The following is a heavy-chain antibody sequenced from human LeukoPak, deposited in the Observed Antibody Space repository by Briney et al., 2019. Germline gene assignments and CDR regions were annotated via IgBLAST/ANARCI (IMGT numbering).Heavy chain of an antibody. CDR1: GGSISSYY. Sequence: SETLSLTCTVSGGSISSYYWTWIRQPPGKGLEWVAYMHYSGNTYYNSSLKSRLTISVDTSKNQFSLKLSFVTAADTAMYYCARHLSGSSWFDPWGQGTLVTVSS. CDR2: MHYSGNT. D-gene: IGHD1-26*01. V-gene: IGHV4-59*08. CDR3: ARHLSGSSWFDP. J-gene: IGHJ5*02.